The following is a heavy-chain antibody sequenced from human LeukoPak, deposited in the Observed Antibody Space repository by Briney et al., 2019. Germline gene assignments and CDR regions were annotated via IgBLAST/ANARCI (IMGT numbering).Heavy chain of an antibody. CDR1: GGSISSSSSSNYY. CDR2: IYYSGST. Sequence: PSETLSLTCTVSGGSISSSSSSNYYWGWIRQPPGKGLEWIGSIYYSGSTYYNPSLKSRVTISVDTSKNQFSLKLSSMTAADTAVYYCASGSKSSGSPFDYWGQGTLVTVSS. J-gene: IGHJ4*02. D-gene: IGHD6-19*01. V-gene: IGHV4-39*01. CDR3: ASGSKSSGSPFDY.